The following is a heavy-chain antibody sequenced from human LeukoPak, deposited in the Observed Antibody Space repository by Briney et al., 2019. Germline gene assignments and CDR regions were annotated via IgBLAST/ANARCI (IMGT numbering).Heavy chain of an antibody. J-gene: IGHJ4*02. D-gene: IGHD4-17*01. Sequence: GGSLRLSCAASGFTFSTYTMSWVRQAPGKGLEWVSAVNGGGNTWYAGSVKGRFTISRDNSKNTLYLQMNSLRAEDTAIYYCAKERQAGDYFTSDYWGLGTLVTVSS. CDR1: GFTFSTYT. V-gene: IGHV3-23*01. CDR3: AKERQAGDYFTSDY. CDR2: VNGGGNT.